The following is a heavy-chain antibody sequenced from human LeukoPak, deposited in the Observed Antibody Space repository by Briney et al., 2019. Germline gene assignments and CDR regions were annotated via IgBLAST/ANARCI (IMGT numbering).Heavy chain of an antibody. Sequence: PGGSLRLSCAASGFTFSSYGMHWVRQAPGKGLEWVAFIRYDGSNKYYADSVKGRFTISRDNSKNTLYLQMNSLRAEDTAVYYCAKAATYYYDSSGYYCDYWGQGTLVTVSS. J-gene: IGHJ4*02. CDR2: IRYDGSNK. D-gene: IGHD3-22*01. CDR1: GFTFSSYG. CDR3: AKAATYYYDSSGYYCDY. V-gene: IGHV3-30*02.